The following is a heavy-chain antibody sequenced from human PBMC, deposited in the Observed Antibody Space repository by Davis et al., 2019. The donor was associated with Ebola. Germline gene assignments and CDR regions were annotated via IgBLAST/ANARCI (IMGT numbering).Heavy chain of an antibody. CDR3: ARLSMIVVVITEYFDY. D-gene: IGHD3-22*01. J-gene: IGHJ4*02. Sequence: PGGSLRLSCAASGFTFSSYSMNWVRQAPGKGLEWVANIKQDASEKTYVDSVKGRFTISRDNAKNSLYLQMNSLRAEDTAVYYCARLSMIVVVITEYFDYWGQGTLVTVS. V-gene: IGHV3-7*01. CDR1: GFTFSSYS. CDR2: IKQDASEK.